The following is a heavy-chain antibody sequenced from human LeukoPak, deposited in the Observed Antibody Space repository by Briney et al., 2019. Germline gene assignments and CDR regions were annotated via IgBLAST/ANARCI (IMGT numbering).Heavy chain of an antibody. CDR1: GGSISSSSSY. Sequence: PSETLSLTCSVSGGSISSSSSYWGWIRQPPGKGLEWIGSIYYSGSTYYNPSLKSRVTISVDTSKNQFSLKLSSVTAADTAVYYCARQLHIAAVANWFDPWGQGTLVTVSS. V-gene: IGHV4-39*01. CDR2: IYYSGST. J-gene: IGHJ5*02. D-gene: IGHD6-13*01. CDR3: ARQLHIAAVANWFDP.